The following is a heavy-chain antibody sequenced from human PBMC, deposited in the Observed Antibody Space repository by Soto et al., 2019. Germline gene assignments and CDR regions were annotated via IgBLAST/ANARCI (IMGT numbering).Heavy chain of an antibody. CDR3: ARFTGGSYNTYYFYYGMDV. V-gene: IGHV1-18*04. J-gene: IGHJ6*02. CDR2: ISAYNGNT. D-gene: IGHD2-15*01. CDR1: GYTFTSYG. Sequence: QVRLVQSGAEVKKPGASVKVSCKASGYTFTSYGISWVRQAPGQGLDWMGWISAYNGNTKYAQDLQGRVTMTTDTSTSRAYMELRSLRSDDTAVYYCARFTGGSYNTYYFYYGMDVWGQGTTVTVSS.